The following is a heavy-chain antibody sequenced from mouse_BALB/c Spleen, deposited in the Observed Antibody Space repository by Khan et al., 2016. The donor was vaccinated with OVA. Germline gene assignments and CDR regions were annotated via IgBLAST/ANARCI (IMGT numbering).Heavy chain of an antibody. CDR3: ARSGYGGFAY. CDR2: INPYNGVS. V-gene: IGHV1-18*01. J-gene: IGHJ3*01. CDR1: GYSFTDYT. Sequence: VQLKQSGPELVKPGDSMKISCKASGYSFTDYTLNWVKQSHGKTLEWIGLINPYNGVSNYNQKFKDKATLTVDKSSSTAYMEPLSLTSEDSAVYYCARSGYGGFAYWGQGTLVTVSA. D-gene: IGHD1-2*01.